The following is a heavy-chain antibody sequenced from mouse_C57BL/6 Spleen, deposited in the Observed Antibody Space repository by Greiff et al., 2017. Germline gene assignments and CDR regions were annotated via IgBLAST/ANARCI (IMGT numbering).Heavy chain of an antibody. CDR1: GYTFTSYW. CDR2: IYPGSGST. CDR3: ARGGFYYDYDGWFAY. D-gene: IGHD2-4*01. V-gene: IGHV1-55*01. J-gene: IGHJ3*01. Sequence: QVQLQQSGAELVKPGASVKMSCKASGYTFTSYWITWVKQRPGQGLEWIGDIYPGSGSTNYNEKFKSKATLTVDTSSSTAYMQLSSLTSEDSAVXYCARGGFYYDYDGWFAYWGQGTLVTVSA.